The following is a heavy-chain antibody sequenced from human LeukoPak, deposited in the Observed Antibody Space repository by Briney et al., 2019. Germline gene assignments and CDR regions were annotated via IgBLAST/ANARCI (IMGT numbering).Heavy chain of an antibody. J-gene: IGHJ4*02. CDR2: INSDGSST. Sequence: PGGSLRLSCAASGFTFSSYWMHWVRQAPGKGLVWVSHINSDGSSTSYADSVKGRFTISRDNAKNTLYLQMNSLRAEDTAVYYCARHALGTWFLFDYWGQGTLVTVSS. CDR3: ARHALGTWFLFDY. D-gene: IGHD3-9*01. CDR1: GFTFSSYW. V-gene: IGHV3-74*01.